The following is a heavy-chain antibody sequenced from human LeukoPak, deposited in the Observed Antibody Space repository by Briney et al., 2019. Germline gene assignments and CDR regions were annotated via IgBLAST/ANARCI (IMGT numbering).Heavy chain of an antibody. Sequence: ASVKVSCKASGYTFTNYDINWVRQATGQGLEWMGYKNPNSGNSAYAQKFQGRVTITTDESTSTAYMELSSLRSEDTAVYYCASTRYSGSGYYFDYWGQGTLVTVSS. V-gene: IGHV1-8*01. CDR2: KNPNSGNS. D-gene: IGHD1-26*01. CDR3: ASTRYSGSGYYFDY. J-gene: IGHJ4*02. CDR1: GYTFTNYD.